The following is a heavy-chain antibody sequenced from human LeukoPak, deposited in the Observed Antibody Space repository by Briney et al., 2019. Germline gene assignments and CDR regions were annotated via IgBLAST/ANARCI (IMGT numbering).Heavy chain of an antibody. D-gene: IGHD5-12*01. CDR1: GFTFSSYA. Sequence: GGSLRLSCVASGFTFSSYAMSWVRQAPGKGLEWVSAISGSGGSTYYADSVKGRFTISRDNSKNTLYLQMNSLRAEDTALYSCAKVVPGYSGYAYFDYWGEGTLVTVSS. V-gene: IGHV3-23*01. CDR2: ISGSGGST. CDR3: AKVVPGYSGYAYFDY. J-gene: IGHJ4*02.